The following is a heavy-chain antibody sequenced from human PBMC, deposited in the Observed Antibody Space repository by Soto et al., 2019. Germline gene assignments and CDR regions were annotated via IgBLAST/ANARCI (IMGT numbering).Heavy chain of an antibody. V-gene: IGHV1-69*01. Sequence: QVQLVQSGAEVKKPGSSVKVSCKASGGTFSSYAISWVRQAPGQGLEWMGGIIPIPDTTNYAQKFQGRVTITADESTSTAYMELGSLRSEDTAVYYCARSQGSSTSLEIYYYYYYGMDVWGQGTTVTVSS. CDR3: ARSQGSSTSLEIYYYYYYGMDV. CDR2: IIPIPDTT. D-gene: IGHD2-2*01. J-gene: IGHJ6*02. CDR1: GGTFSSYA.